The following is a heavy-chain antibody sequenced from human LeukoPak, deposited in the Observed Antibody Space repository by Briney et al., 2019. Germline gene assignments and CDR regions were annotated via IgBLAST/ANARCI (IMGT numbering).Heavy chain of an antibody. V-gene: IGHV3-30*03. J-gene: IGHJ6*02. D-gene: IGHD1-1*01. CDR1: GFTFSNYS. Sequence: GGSLRLSCAASGFTFSNYSMNWVRQAPGKGLEWVAVISYDGSNKYYADSVKGRFTISRDNSKNTLYLQMNSLRAEDTAVYYCAREYDTRYYYYGMDVWGQGTTVTVSS. CDR3: AREYDTRYYYYGMDV. CDR2: ISYDGSNK.